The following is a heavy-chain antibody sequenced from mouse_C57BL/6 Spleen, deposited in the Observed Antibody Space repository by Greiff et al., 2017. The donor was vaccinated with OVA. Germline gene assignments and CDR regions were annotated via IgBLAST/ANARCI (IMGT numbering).Heavy chain of an antibody. Sequence: QVQLQQSGAELVKPGASVKISCKASGYAFSSYWMNWVKQRPGKGLEWIGQIYPGEGDTNYNGKFKGKATLTADKSSSTAYMQLSSLTSEDSAVYFCAREGYDGYFDVWGTGTTVTVSS. CDR3: AREGYDGYFDV. CDR2: IYPGEGDT. J-gene: IGHJ1*03. D-gene: IGHD2-2*01. CDR1: GYAFSSYW. V-gene: IGHV1-80*01.